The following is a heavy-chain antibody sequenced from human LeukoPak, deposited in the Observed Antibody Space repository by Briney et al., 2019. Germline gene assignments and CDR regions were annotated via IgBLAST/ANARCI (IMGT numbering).Heavy chain of an antibody. CDR1: GYIFTSYW. CDR2: IDPSDSYT. CDR3: ARSGEYDILTGYRNHDAFDI. Sequence: GESLKIYWKCSGYIFTSYWISWVRQMPGKGLEWVGRIDPSDSYTNYSPSFQGHVTISADKSISTAYLQWSSLKASDSAMYYCARSGEYDILTGYRNHDAFDIRGQGAMVTVSS. J-gene: IGHJ3*02. D-gene: IGHD3-9*01. V-gene: IGHV5-10-1*01.